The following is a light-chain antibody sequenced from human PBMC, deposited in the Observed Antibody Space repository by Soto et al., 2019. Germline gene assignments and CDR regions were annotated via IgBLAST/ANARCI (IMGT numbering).Light chain of an antibody. Sequence: DIQMTQSPSTLSASVGDRGTITCRASQSISTWLAWYQQKPGQAPKLLIYKASSLESGVPSRFSGSGSGTEFTLSISSLQPDDFATYYCQQYNSYSRTFGPGTKVDIK. CDR2: KAS. J-gene: IGKJ3*01. CDR3: QQYNSYSRT. V-gene: IGKV1-5*03. CDR1: QSISTW.